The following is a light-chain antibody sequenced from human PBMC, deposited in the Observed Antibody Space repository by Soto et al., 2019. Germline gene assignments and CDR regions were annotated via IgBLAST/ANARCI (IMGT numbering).Light chain of an antibody. CDR2: EVT. CDR1: SDDIGYYDY. Sequence: QSVLTQPPSASGFPGQSVTISCTGTSDDIGYYDYVSWYQQHPGKAPKLVIYEVTKRPSGVPDRVSASKSGNTASLTVSGLRGEDEADYYCSSYAGSNNFVFGSGTKVTVL. V-gene: IGLV2-8*01. J-gene: IGLJ1*01. CDR3: SSYAGSNNFV.